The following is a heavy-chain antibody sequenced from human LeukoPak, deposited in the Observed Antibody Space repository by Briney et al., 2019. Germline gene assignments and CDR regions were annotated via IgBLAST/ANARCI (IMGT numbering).Heavy chain of an antibody. Sequence: SETLSLTCTVSGGSISSSSYYWGWIRQPPGKGLEWIGSIYYSGSTYYNPSLKSRVAISVDTSKNQFSLKLSSVTAADTAVYYCARDRGMDHGLPGVYFQHWGQGTLVTVSS. CDR1: GGSISSSSYY. J-gene: IGHJ1*01. D-gene: IGHD4-17*01. CDR2: IYYSGST. V-gene: IGHV4-39*07. CDR3: ARDRGMDHGLPGVYFQH.